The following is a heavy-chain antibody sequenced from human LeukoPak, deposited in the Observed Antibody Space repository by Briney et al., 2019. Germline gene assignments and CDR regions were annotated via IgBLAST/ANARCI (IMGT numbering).Heavy chain of an antibody. CDR2: ISWNGSST. CDR1: GFTFDDYG. J-gene: IGHJ4*02. D-gene: IGHD3-22*01. CDR3: ARDSSGYYYVY. Sequence: GGSLRLSCAASGFTFDDYGMNWVRQAPGKGLEWVSGISWNGSSTGYADSVKGRFTISRDNAKNSPYLQMNSLRAEDTALYYCARDSSGYYYVYWGQGTLVTVSS. V-gene: IGHV3-20*04.